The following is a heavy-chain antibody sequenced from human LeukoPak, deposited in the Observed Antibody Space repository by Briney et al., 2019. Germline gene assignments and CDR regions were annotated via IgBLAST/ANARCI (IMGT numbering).Heavy chain of an antibody. D-gene: IGHD4-17*01. CDR2: ISGGGGTT. Sequence: GGSLRLSCAASGFTFSTYAMNWVRQAPGKGLEWVSTISGGGGTTYCADSVKGRFTISRDNSKNTLYLQMNSLRVEDTAVYYCAKDLVTLTRGPDWGQGTLVTVSS. J-gene: IGHJ4*02. V-gene: IGHV3-23*01. CDR3: AKDLVTLTRGPD. CDR1: GFTFSTYA.